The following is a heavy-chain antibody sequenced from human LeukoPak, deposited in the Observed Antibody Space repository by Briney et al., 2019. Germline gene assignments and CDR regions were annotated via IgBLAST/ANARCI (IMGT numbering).Heavy chain of an antibody. J-gene: IGHJ4*02. D-gene: IGHD3-3*01. CDR1: GFTSSSYA. CDR3: AKERNDFWSGYYGY. CDR2: ISGSGGST. Sequence: GGSLRLSCAASGFTSSSYAMSWVRQAPGKGLEWVSAISGSGGSTYYADSVKGRFTISRDNSKNTLYLQMNSLRAEDTAVYYCAKERNDFWSGYYGYWGQGTLVTVSS. V-gene: IGHV3-23*01.